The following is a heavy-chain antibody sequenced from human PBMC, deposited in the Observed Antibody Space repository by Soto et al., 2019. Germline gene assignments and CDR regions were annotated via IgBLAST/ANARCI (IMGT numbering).Heavy chain of an antibody. CDR1: GDTFTSYY. V-gene: IGHV1-46*04. D-gene: IGHD3-16*01. J-gene: IGHJ5*02. CDR2: INPNGGST. CDR3: ARSSGGVYGLIIGGTNWVAP. Sequence: QVRLVQSGAEVKAPGASVKVSCKAPGDTFTSYYMHWVRQAPGHGLEWMGVINPNGGSTRFALKLQGRVTMSRDTSTSTLYMELRGLTSEDTAVYYCARSSGGVYGLIIGGTNWVAPWGQGTLVNVSS.